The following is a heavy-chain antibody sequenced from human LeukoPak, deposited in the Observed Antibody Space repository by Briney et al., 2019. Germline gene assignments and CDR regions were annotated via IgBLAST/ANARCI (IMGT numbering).Heavy chain of an antibody. CDR3: ARTPGRRFDY. CDR1: GGSISSYY. CDR2: IYYSGST. D-gene: IGHD2-15*01. V-gene: IGHV4-59*12. Sequence: SETLSLTCTVSGGSISSYYWSWIRQPPGKGLEWIGYIYYSGSTNYNPSPKSRVTISVDTSKNQFSLKLSSVTAADTAVYYCARTPGRRFDYWGQGTLVTVSS. J-gene: IGHJ4*02.